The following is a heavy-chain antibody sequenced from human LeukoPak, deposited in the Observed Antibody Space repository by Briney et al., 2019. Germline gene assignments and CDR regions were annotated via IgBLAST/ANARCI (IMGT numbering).Heavy chain of an antibody. D-gene: IGHD3-10*01. CDR1: GGSISNYK. V-gene: IGHV4-59*08. Sequence: PSETLSLTCTVSGGSISNYKWSWIRQPPGKELEWIGYISYSGSTNYKSSLKSRATISLDTSKNQFSLKLSSVTAADTAVYYCARYGSGSTHFDYWGQGTLVTVSS. CDR2: ISYSGST. CDR3: ARYGSGSTHFDY. J-gene: IGHJ4*02.